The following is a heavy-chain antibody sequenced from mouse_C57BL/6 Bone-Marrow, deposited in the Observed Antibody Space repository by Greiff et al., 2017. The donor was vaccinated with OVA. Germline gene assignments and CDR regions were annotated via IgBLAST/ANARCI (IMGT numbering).Heavy chain of an antibody. CDR3: AKSTMVTPYAMDY. CDR1: GFSLTSYG. J-gene: IGHJ4*01. D-gene: IGHD2-1*01. Sequence: VQRVESGPGLVQPSQSLSITCTVSGFSLTSYGVHWVRQSPGKGLEWLGVIWSGGSTDYNAAFISRLSISKDNSKSQVFFKMNSLQADDTAIYYCAKSTMVTPYAMDYWGQGTSVTVSS. V-gene: IGHV2-2*01. CDR2: IWSGGST.